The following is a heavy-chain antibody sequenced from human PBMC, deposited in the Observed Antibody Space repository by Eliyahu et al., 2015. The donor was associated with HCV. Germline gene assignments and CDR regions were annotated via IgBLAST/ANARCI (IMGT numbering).Heavy chain of an antibody. Sequence: QLQLQESGPGLVKPSETLSLTCTVSGGSISSSSYYWGWIRQPPGKGLEWIGSIYYSGSTYYNPSLKSRVTISVDTSKNQFSLKLSSVTAADTAVYYCARHFPMIGVVNVAFDIWGQGTMVTVSS. CDR1: GGSISSSSYY. J-gene: IGHJ3*02. CDR3: ARHFPMIGVVNVAFDI. V-gene: IGHV4-39*01. CDR2: IYYSGST. D-gene: IGHD3-22*01.